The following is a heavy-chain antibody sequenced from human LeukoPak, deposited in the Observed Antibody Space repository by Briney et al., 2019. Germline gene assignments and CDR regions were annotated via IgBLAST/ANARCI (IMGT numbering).Heavy chain of an antibody. CDR2: IFHNGNA. CDR1: GFPITTDFY. J-gene: IGHJ4*02. Sequence: SETLSLTCTVSGFPITTDFYWGWIRQPPGKGLEWIGSIFHNGNAYYSPYLKSRVTLSIDTPKNQFSLKMISVTAADTAVYYCARETYSGYDPRGYLSLWGQGTLVTVSS. V-gene: IGHV4-38-2*02. D-gene: IGHD5-12*01. CDR3: ARETYSGYDPRGYLSL.